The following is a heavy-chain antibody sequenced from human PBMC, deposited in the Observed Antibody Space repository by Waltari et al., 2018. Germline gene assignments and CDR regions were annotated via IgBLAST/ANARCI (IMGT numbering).Heavy chain of an antibody. CDR1: GFTFDAYA. D-gene: IGHD3-16*02. V-gene: IGHV3-9*01. J-gene: IGHJ4*02. Sequence: EVQLVESGGGLVQPGRSLRLSCAASGFTFDAYAMHWVRQAPGKGLEWVPGISWNSGSIGDADSVKGRFTISRDNAKNSLYLQMNSLRAEDTALYYCAKARIMITFGGVTVFDYWGQGTLVTVSS. CDR2: ISWNSGSI. CDR3: AKARIMITFGGVTVFDY.